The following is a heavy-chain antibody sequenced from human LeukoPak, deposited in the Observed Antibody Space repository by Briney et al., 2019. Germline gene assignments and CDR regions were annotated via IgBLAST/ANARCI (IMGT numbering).Heavy chain of an antibody. V-gene: IGHV3-7*01. CDR2: IKQDGSEK. CDR3: ARLGMGYFDY. J-gene: IGHJ4*02. D-gene: IGHD7-27*01. Sequence: GGSLRLSCAASGFTFSSYWMSWVRQAPGKGLGWVANIKQDGSEKYYVDSVRGRFTISRDNAKNSLYLQMNRLRAEDTAVYYFARLGMGYFDYWGQGTLVTVSS. CDR1: GFTFSSYW.